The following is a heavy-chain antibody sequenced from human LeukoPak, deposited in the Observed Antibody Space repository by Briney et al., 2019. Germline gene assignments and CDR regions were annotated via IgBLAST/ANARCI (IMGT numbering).Heavy chain of an antibody. D-gene: IGHD3-22*01. CDR1: GFTFSSYI. CDR2: ISSSSSYI. CDR3: ARDGQDYYDSSGYLHY. Sequence: PGGSLRLSCAASGFTFSSYIMNWVRQAPGKGLEWVPSISSSSSYIYYADSVKGRFTISRDNARNSLYLQVNSLRAEDTAVYYCARDGQDYYDSSGYLHYWGQGTLVTVSS. V-gene: IGHV3-21*01. J-gene: IGHJ4*02.